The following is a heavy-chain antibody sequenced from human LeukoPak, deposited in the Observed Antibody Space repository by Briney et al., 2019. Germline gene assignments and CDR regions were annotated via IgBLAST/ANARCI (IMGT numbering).Heavy chain of an antibody. CDR3: ARDVKGGNFDN. D-gene: IGHD3-16*01. CDR2: IKKDGSEE. Sequence: PGGSLRLSCAASGFTFINYWMSWVRQAPGKGLEWVANIKKDGSEEYYVDSVKGRFTISRDNAKNSVYLQINSLRVEDTAVYYCARDVKGGNFDNWGQGTLVTVSS. V-gene: IGHV3-7*01. CDR1: GFTFINYW. J-gene: IGHJ4*02.